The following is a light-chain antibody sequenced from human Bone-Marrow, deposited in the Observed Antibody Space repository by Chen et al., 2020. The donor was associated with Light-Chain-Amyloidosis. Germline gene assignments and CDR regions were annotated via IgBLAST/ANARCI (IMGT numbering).Light chain of an antibody. V-gene: IGLV3-1*01. CDR1: KLGSKY. Sequence: SYELTQPPAVSVSPGQTATITCSGDKLGSKYTSWYQQKSCQSPVLVIYQDSKRPSGIPERFSGSSSGNTAALTISGTQAMDEADYYCQAWDISPRYVFGTGTKVTVL. CDR2: QDS. CDR3: QAWDISPRYV. J-gene: IGLJ1*01.